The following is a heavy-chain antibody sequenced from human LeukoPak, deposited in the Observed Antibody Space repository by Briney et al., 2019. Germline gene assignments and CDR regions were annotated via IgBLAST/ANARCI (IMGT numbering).Heavy chain of an antibody. J-gene: IGHJ6*03. CDR3: ARDRGISVVEYMDV. CDR1: GYTFNTFG. CDR2: ISAYNGNT. Sequence: GASVKVSCKASGYTFNTFGITWVRQAPGQGLEWLGWISAYNGNTNYAQKVQGRVTMTTDTSTNTAYMELRSLRSDDTAVYYCARDRGISVVEYMDVWGKGTTVTISS. D-gene: IGHD2-15*01. V-gene: IGHV1-18*01.